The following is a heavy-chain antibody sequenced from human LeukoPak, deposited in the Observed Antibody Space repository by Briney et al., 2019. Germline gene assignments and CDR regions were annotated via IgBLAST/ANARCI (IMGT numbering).Heavy chain of an antibody. D-gene: IGHD2-15*01. V-gene: IGHV3-30*02. CDR3: AKDCCSGASPYHMDV. CDR1: GFTFSSYG. CDR2: IRYDEIDK. J-gene: IGHJ6*03. Sequence: GGSLRLSCAASGFTFSSYGMHWVRQAPGKGLDWVAFIRYDEIDKYYADSVKGRFTISRDNSKNTLYLQMNSLRIEDTAVYYCAKDCCSGASPYHMDVWGKGTTVTVSS.